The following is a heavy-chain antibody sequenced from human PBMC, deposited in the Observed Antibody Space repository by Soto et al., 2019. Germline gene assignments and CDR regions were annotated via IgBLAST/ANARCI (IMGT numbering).Heavy chain of an antibody. CDR1: GGTFSSYA. CDR3: AKDGVTTAGTADY. J-gene: IGHJ4*02. Sequence: SVKVSCKSSGGTFSSYAISWVRQAPGQGLEWMGGVIPIFGTANYAQKFQGRDTITADESTSTDYMELSSLRSDDTAVYYCAKDGVTTAGTADYWGQGTLVTVSS. D-gene: IGHD6-13*01. CDR2: VIPIFGTA. V-gene: IGHV1-69*13.